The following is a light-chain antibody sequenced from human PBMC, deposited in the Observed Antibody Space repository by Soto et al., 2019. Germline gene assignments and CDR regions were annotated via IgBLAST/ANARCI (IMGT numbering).Light chain of an antibody. CDR2: SDN. CDR3: AAWDDSLYGLV. CDR1: SPNIGSNF. V-gene: IGLV1-44*01. J-gene: IGLJ2*01. Sequence: QSVLTQPPSASGTPGQRVTISCSGSSPNIGSNFVSWYQQVPGTAPRLLIYSDNQRPSGVPDRFSGSRSGTSASLAISGLQSEDETEYYCAAWDDSLYGLVFGGGTQLTVL.